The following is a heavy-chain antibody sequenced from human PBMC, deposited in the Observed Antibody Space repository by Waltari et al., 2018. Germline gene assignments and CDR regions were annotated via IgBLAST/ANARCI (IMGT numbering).Heavy chain of an antibody. CDR1: GYTLTELS. D-gene: IGHD2-8*01. J-gene: IGHJ4*02. V-gene: IGHV1-24*01. CDR2: FDPEDGET. CDR3: ATDRYCTNGVCYKGYYFDY. Sequence: QVQLVQSGAEVKKPGASVTVSCKVSGYTLTELSMHWVRQAPGKGLEWMGGFDPEDGETIYAQKFQGRVTMTEDTSTDTAYIGLSSLRSEDTAVYYCATDRYCTNGVCYKGYYFDYWGQGTLVTVSS.